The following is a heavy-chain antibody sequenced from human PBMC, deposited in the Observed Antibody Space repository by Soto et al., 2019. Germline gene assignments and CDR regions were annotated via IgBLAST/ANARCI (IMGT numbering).Heavy chain of an antibody. V-gene: IGHV3-21*01. D-gene: IGHD3-3*01. Sequence: GGSLRLSCAASGFTFSSYSMNWVRQAPGKGLEWVSSISSSSSYIYYADSVKGRFTISRDNAKNSLYLQMNSLRAEDTAVYYCAWDDPSEVTDFWGQGTLVTVSS. CDR2: ISSSSSYI. CDR1: GFTFSSYS. J-gene: IGHJ1*01. CDR3: AWDDPSEVTDF.